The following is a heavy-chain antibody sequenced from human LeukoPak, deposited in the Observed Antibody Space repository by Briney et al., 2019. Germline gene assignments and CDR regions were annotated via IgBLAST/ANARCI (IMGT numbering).Heavy chain of an antibody. D-gene: IGHD6-19*01. CDR3: ARGGVGYSSGWFDY. J-gene: IGHJ4*02. CDR1: GGTFSSYA. Sequence: SVKVSCKASGGTFSSYAISWLRQAPGQGLEWMGRIIPIFGTANYAQKFQGRATITTDESTSTAYMELSSLRSEDTAVYYCARGGVGYSSGWFDYWGQGTLVTVSS. V-gene: IGHV1-69*05. CDR2: IIPIFGTA.